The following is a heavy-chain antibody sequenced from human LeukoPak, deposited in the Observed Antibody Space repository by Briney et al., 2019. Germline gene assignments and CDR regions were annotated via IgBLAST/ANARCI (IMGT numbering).Heavy chain of an antibody. J-gene: IGHJ5*02. CDR1: GGSISSGGYY. CDR3: ARVEPITMARGLWFDP. CDR2: IYYSGST. D-gene: IGHD3-10*01. Sequence: SQTLSLTCTVSGGSISSGGYYWSWIRQHPGKGLEWIGYIYYSGSTYYNPSLKSRVTISVDTSKNQFSLKLSSVTAADTAVYYCARVEPITMARGLWFDPWGQGTLVTVSS. V-gene: IGHV4-31*03.